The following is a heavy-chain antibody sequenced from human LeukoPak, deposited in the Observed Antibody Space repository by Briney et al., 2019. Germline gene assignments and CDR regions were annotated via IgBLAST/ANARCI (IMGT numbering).Heavy chain of an antibody. J-gene: IGHJ4*02. CDR1: GFTFSDYY. D-gene: IGHD3-10*01. CDR3: ARDTGYYGSGSYAGAADY. CDR2: ISSSGSTI. Sequence: GGSLRLSCAASGFTFSDYYMSWIRQAPGKGLEWVSYISSSGSTIYYADSVKGRFTISRDNAKNSLYLQMNSLRAEDTAVYYCARDTGYYGSGSYAGAADYWGQGTLVTVSS. V-gene: IGHV3-11*01.